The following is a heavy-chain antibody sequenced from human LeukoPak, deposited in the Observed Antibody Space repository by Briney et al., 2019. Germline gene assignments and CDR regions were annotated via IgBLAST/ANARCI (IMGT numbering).Heavy chain of an antibody. J-gene: IGHJ4*02. V-gene: IGHV4-38-2*02. Sequence: SETLSLTCTVSGYSISSGYYWGWIRQPPGKGLEWIGSIYHSGSTYYNPSLKSRVTISVDKSKNQFSLKLSSVTAADTAVYYCARDKVGPFDYWGQGTLVTVSS. CDR2: IYHSGST. CDR3: ARDKVGPFDY. CDR1: GYSISSGYY.